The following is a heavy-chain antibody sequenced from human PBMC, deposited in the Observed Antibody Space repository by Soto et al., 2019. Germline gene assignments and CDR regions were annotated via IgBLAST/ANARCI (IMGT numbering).Heavy chain of an antibody. D-gene: IGHD5-12*01. CDR3: AKELGMATITGGDY. Sequence: QVQLVESGGGVVQPGRSLRLSCAASGFTFSSYGMHWVRQAPGKGLEWVAVISYDGSNKYYADSVKGRFTISRDNSKNTLYLQMNSLGAEDTAVYYCAKELGMATITGGDYWGQGTLVTVSS. CDR2: ISYDGSNK. J-gene: IGHJ4*02. V-gene: IGHV3-30*18. CDR1: GFTFSSYG.